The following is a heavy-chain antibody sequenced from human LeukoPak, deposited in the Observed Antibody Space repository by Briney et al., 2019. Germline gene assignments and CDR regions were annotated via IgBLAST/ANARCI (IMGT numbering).Heavy chain of an antibody. CDR3: VRHLSGYGFDYRVLDS. V-gene: IGHV5-51*01. D-gene: IGHD5-18*01. Sequence: GESLKISCQGSGSNFRTSWIGWVRQLPGKGLEWMGIIYPGDSDTRYSPSFQGQVTISVDRSVNTAYLQWSSLKASDTAMYFCVRHLSGYGFDYRVLDSWGQGTLVTVSS. CDR1: GSNFRTSW. J-gene: IGHJ4*02. CDR2: IYPGDSDT.